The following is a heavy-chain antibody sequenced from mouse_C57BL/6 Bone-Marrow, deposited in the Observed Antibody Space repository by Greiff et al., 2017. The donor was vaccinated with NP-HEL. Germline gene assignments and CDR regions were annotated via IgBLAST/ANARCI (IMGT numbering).Heavy chain of an antibody. CDR2: IYPGSGST. J-gene: IGHJ2*01. CDR3: ARCVYYGSSFFDY. Sequence: QVHVKQPGAELVKPGASVKMSCKASGYTFTSYWITWVKQRPGQGLEWIGDIYPGSGSTNYNEKFKSKATLTVDTSSSTAYMQLSSLTSEDSAVYYCARCVYYGSSFFDYWGQGTTLTVSS. V-gene: IGHV1-55*01. D-gene: IGHD1-1*01. CDR1: GYTFTSYW.